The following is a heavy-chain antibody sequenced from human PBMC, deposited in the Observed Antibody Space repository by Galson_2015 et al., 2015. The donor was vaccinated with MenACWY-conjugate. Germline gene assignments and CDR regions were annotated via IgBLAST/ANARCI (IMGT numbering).Heavy chain of an antibody. V-gene: IGHV1-69*04. CDR2: VIPMLGIA. CDR3: ARDMDNSSHLDYEYYGLDV. J-gene: IGHJ6*02. D-gene: IGHD6-6*01. Sequence: SVKVSCKASGGTFSNYGFSWVRQAPGQGLEWMGRVIPMLGIANYAQKFNGRVTIIADKSTSTAYIELSSLRSEDTAVYYCARDMDNSSHLDYEYYGLDVWGQETTVTVSS. CDR1: GGTFSNYG.